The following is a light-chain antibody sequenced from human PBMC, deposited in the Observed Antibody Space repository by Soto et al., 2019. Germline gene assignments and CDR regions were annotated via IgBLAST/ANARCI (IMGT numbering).Light chain of an antibody. Sequence: DIMMTQSPASLAVSMGERAAINCKSGQSVLYSSNNKNYLAWYQQKPGQPPKALIYWASTRESGVPDRFSGSGSGTDFTLTISSLQAEDVAVYYCQQYYTTPWTFGQGTKVDIK. CDR3: QQYYTTPWT. V-gene: IGKV4-1*01. CDR1: QSVLYSSNNKNY. CDR2: WAS. J-gene: IGKJ1*01.